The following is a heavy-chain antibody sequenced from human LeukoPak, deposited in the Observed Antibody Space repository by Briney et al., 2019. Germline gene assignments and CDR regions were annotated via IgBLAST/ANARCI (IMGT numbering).Heavy chain of an antibody. D-gene: IGHD7-27*01. CDR1: GDSINSSDYY. CDR2: VYYTGST. CDR3: ARHGNWDPFDY. J-gene: IGHJ4*02. Sequence: SETLSLTCTVSGDSINSSDYYWGWIRQPPGKGLEWIGTVYYTGSTYYKPSLRSRLTISVDRSKNHFSLKMNSVTAADTGVYYCARHGNWDPFDYWGQGILVTVSS. V-gene: IGHV4-39*01.